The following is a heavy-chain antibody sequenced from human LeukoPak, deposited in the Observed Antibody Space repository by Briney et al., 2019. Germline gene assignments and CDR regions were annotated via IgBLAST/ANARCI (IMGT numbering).Heavy chain of an antibody. Sequence: LRLSCAASGFTFSDYYMSWIRQPPGKGLEWIGEINHSGSTNYNPSLKSRVTISVDTSKNQFSLKLSSVTAADTAVYYCARGPRSVRPDRFDYWGQGTLVTVSS. J-gene: IGHJ4*02. D-gene: IGHD3-22*01. CDR1: GFTFSDYY. CDR3: ARGPRSVRPDRFDY. CDR2: INHSGST. V-gene: IGHV4-34*01.